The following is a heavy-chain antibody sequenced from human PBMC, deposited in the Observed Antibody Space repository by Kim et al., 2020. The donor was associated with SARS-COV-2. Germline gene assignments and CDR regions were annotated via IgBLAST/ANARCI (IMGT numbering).Heavy chain of an antibody. Sequence: TYYTPSLKGRVTISVDTSKNQFSLKLSSVTAADTAVYYCASLEALQLWFWGQGTLVTVSS. D-gene: IGHD5-18*01. CDR2: T. J-gene: IGHJ4*02. V-gene: IGHV4-39*01. CDR3: ASLEALQLWF.